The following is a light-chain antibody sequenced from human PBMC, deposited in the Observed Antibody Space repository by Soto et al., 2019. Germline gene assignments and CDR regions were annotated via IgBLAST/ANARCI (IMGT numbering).Light chain of an antibody. CDR1: QSVSSN. V-gene: IGKV3-15*01. CDR2: GAS. Sequence: EIVMTQSPATLSVSPGERATLSCRASQSVSSNLAWYQQKPGQAPRLLIYGASTRATGIPAGFSGSGSGTDFTLTISRLEPEDFAVYYCQQYGGSPGTFGQGTKVDIK. J-gene: IGKJ1*01. CDR3: QQYGGSPGT.